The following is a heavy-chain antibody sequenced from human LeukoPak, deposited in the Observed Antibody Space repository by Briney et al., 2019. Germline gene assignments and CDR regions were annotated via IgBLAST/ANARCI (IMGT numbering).Heavy chain of an antibody. D-gene: IGHD3-10*01. CDR1: GFTFSNPD. CDR3: AKERRLSGSIADY. CDR2: IEMRGRT. V-gene: IGHV3-23*01. J-gene: IGHJ4*02. Sequence: GGSLRLSCAASGFTFSNPDMSWVRQAPGKGLEWISAIEMRGRTFYADSVKGRFTISRDNSKSTLSLQMDSLTAEDTAVYYCAKERRLSGSIADYWGQGTLVTVSS.